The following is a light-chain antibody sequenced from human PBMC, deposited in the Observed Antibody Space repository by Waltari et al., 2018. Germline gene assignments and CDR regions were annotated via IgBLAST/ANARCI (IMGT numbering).Light chain of an antibody. Sequence: DIQMTQSPSSLSASVGDRVTITCRASPSISSYLNWYQQKPGKAPKLLIYAASSLQSGVPSRFSGSGSGTDFTLTISSLQPEDIATYYCQQYDNLPFTFGGGTKVEIK. V-gene: IGKV1-39*01. CDR1: PSISSY. CDR3: QQYDNLPFT. CDR2: AAS. J-gene: IGKJ4*01.